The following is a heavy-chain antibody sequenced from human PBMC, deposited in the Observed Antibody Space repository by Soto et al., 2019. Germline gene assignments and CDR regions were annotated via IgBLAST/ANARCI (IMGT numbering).Heavy chain of an antibody. CDR3: ARDFAYFDS. Sequence: SETLSLTCTVSGGSFKSGSYSWSWIRQPPGKGLEWIGYVYHTRRTSYNPSLKSRVSISMDTSKNQFSLNLDSVTAADTAVYFCARDFAYFDSWGQGTLVTVSS. J-gene: IGHJ4*02. CDR1: GGSFKSGSYS. V-gene: IGHV4-61*01. D-gene: IGHD3-3*01. CDR2: VYHTRRT.